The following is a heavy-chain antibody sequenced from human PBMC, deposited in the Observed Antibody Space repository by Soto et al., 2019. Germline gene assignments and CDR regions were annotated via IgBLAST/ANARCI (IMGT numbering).Heavy chain of an antibody. CDR3: VRDAYNRDAFDI. CDR1: GFNFITFS. D-gene: IGHD1-20*01. CDR2: ISASSISI. V-gene: IGHV3-21*01. J-gene: IGHJ3*02. Sequence: DVQLVESGGGLVKPGGSLRLSCAASGFNFITFSMNWVRQAPGKGLEWVSSISASSISIYYAESVKGRFTVSRDNAKNSLYLQMNSLTAEDTALYYCVRDAYNRDAFDIWGQGTTVTVSS.